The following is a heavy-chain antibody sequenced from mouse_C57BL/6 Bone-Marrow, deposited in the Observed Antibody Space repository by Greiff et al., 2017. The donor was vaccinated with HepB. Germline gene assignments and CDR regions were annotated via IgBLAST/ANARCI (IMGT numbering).Heavy chain of an antibody. CDR2: IYPGSGST. CDR1: GYTFTSYW. D-gene: IGHD1-1*01. V-gene: IGHV1-55*01. CDR3: ARDPVVDWYFDV. Sequence: QVQLQQSGAELVKPGASVKMSCKASGYTFTSYWMTWVKQRPGQGLEWIGDIYPGSGSTNYNEKFKSKATLTVDTSSSTAYMQLSSLTSEDSAVYYCARDPVVDWYFDVWGTGTTVTVS. J-gene: IGHJ1*03.